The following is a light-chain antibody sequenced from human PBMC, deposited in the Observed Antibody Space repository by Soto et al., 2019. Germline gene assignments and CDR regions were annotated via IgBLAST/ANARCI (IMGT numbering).Light chain of an antibody. CDR1: QSLVHSDGRTY. Sequence: DIVLTQTPLSSPVTLGQPASISCRSSQSLVHSDGRTYLSWFHQRPGQPPRLLIYQVSNRFSGVPDRFSGSGAGTDFTLIISTVEAEDVGIYFCMQATQFRPYTFGQGTKLEI. J-gene: IGKJ2*01. CDR3: MQATQFRPYT. CDR2: QVS. V-gene: IGKV2-24*01.